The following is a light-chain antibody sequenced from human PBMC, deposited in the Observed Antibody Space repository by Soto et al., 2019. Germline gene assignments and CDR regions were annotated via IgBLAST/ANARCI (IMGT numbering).Light chain of an antibody. V-gene: IGKV3-11*01. CDR1: QSVRSY. J-gene: IGKJ4*01. CDR2: DAS. CDR3: RHRIMWPSDT. Sequence: EIVLTQSPATLSLSPGERATISCKASQSVRSYLAWYQQKPGQAPRLLIYDASNRATGIPGRFSGSGTGTDFTPTIIILDSEYFAIYDCRHRIMWPSDTFGGGTKVEIK.